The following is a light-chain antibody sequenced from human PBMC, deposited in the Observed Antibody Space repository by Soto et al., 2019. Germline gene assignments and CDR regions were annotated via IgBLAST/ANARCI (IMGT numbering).Light chain of an antibody. CDR2: DAS. J-gene: IGKJ4*01. CDR3: QQRSNWPST. CDR1: ESVSRY. Sequence: EIVLTQSPATLSLSPGIRATLSCRASESVSRYLAWYQQKPRQVPRLLIYDASNRATGIPARFSGSGSGTDFTLTITSLVPEDFAGYYCQQRSNWPSTFGGGTKVEIK. V-gene: IGKV3-11*01.